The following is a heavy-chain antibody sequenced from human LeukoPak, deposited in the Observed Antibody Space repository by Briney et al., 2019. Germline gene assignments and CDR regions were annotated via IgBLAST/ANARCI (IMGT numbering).Heavy chain of an antibody. J-gene: IGHJ4*02. CDR1: GYTFTSYY. V-gene: IGHV1-46*01. Sequence: ASVKVSCKASGYTFTSYYMHWVRQAPGQGREWMGIINPSGGSTSYAQKFQGRVTMTRDTSTSTVYMELSSLRSEDTAVYYCARDKRDYYGSGSNFDYWGQGTLVTVSS. CDR3: ARDKRDYYGSGSNFDY. D-gene: IGHD3-10*01. CDR2: INPSGGST.